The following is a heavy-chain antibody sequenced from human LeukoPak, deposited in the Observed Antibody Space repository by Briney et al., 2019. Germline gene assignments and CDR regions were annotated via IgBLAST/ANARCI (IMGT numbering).Heavy chain of an antibody. J-gene: IGHJ6*04. Sequence: SGTLSLTCAVSGHSIISNNWWSWVRQPPGKGLEWIGAVYHSGSTNYHPSLKSRVTITVDKSNNQFSLKLTPVTAADTAVYYCARDSDLTGYFSRFYYGLVVWGKGTMVTVSS. CDR3: ARDSDLTGYFSRFYYGLVV. D-gene: IGHD3-9*01. CDR2: VYHSGST. V-gene: IGHV4-4*02. CDR1: GHSIISNNW.